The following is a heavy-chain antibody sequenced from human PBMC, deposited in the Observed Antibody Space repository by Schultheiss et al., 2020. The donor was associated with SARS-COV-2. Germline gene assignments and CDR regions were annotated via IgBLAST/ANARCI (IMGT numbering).Heavy chain of an antibody. CDR3: ARVGVVGATSFYYGMDV. Sequence: SETLSLTCTVSGGSISSYYWSWIRQHPGKGLEWIGYIYYSGSTYYNPSLKSRVTISVDTSKNQFSLKLSSVTAADTAVYYCARVGVVGATSFYYGMDVWGQGTTVTVSS. D-gene: IGHD1-26*01. CDR2: IYYSGST. CDR1: GGSISSYY. J-gene: IGHJ6*02. V-gene: IGHV4-59*06.